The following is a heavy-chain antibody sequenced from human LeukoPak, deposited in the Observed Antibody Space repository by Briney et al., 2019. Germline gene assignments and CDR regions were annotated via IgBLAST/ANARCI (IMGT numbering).Heavy chain of an antibody. J-gene: IGHJ3*02. D-gene: IGHD3-16*02. CDR3: ARTREYDYVWGSYRYTPDAFDI. CDR2: INPNSGGT. Sequence: ASVKVSCKASGYTFTGYYMHWVRQAPRQGLEWMGWINPNSGGTNYAQKFQGRVTMTRDTSISTAYMELSRLRSDDTAVYYCARTREYDYVWGSYRYTPDAFDIWGQGTMVTVSS. V-gene: IGHV1-2*02. CDR1: GYTFTGYY.